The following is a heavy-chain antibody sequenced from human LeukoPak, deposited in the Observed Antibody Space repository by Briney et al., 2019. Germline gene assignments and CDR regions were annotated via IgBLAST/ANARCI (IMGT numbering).Heavy chain of an antibody. Sequence: ASVKVSCKASGYTFTGYYMHWVRQAPGQGLEWMGWINPNSGGTNYAQKFQGRVTMTRDTSISTAYMELSRLRSDDTAVYYCARQYDFWSGYYEYYFDYWGQGNLVTVSS. J-gene: IGHJ4*02. V-gene: IGHV1-2*02. CDR2: INPNSGGT. CDR1: GYTFTGYY. D-gene: IGHD3-3*01. CDR3: ARQYDFWSGYYEYYFDY.